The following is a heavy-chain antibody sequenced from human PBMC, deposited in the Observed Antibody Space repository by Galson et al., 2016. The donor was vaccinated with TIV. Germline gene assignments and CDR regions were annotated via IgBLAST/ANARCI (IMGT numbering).Heavy chain of an antibody. CDR3: ARTAGAGIAARVLFDY. D-gene: IGHD6-6*01. V-gene: IGHV4-39*07. CDR1: GGSIISSYY. Sequence: ETLSLTCSVSGGSIISSYYWGWIRQTPGKGLEWIATIYYTGSTYYNPSLKTPVSISVDTSRNQFSLNLSSVTAADTAVYFCARTAGAGIAARVLFDYWGQGTPVTVSS. J-gene: IGHJ4*02. CDR2: IYYTGST.